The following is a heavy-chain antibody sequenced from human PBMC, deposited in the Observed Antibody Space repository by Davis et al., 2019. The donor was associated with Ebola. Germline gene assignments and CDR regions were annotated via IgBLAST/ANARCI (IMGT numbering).Heavy chain of an antibody. Sequence: AASVKVSCKASGGTFSSDAFSWVRQTPGQGLEWMGWIIPVFGTANYAQKFQGRVTITADESTSTAYMELRSLRSDDTAVYYCARGGGSYSADYWGQGTLVTVSS. D-gene: IGHD1-26*01. CDR1: GGTFSSDA. CDR3: ARGGGSYSADY. J-gene: IGHJ4*02. CDR2: IIPVFGTA. V-gene: IGHV1-69*13.